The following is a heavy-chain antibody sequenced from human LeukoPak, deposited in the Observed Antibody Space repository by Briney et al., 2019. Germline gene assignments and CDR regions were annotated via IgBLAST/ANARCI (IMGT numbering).Heavy chain of an antibody. Sequence: GGSLRLSCAASGFTFSDHAMHWVRQAPGKGLEWVSAVGIAADTFYPGSVKGRFTISRDNSKNTLYLQMNSLRAEDTAVYYCARIGLRDYYYAMDVWGQGTTVTVSS. D-gene: IGHD2-15*01. CDR3: ARIGLRDYYYAMDV. CDR2: VGIAADT. J-gene: IGHJ6*02. V-gene: IGHV3-13*01. CDR1: GFTFSDHA.